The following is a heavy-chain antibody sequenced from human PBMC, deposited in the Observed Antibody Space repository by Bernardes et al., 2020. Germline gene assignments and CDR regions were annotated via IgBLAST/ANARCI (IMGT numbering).Heavy chain of an antibody. Sequence: ETLSLTCTVSGGSMSPYYWSWIRQPPGKGLEWIGYIYYSGNTNNNPSLKSRVTMSVDTSKNQFSLNLRSVTAADTAVYYCAGAYYYYGSGISYYYYMDVWGRGTTVTVSS. CDR1: GGSMSPYY. J-gene: IGHJ6*03. CDR2: IYYSGNT. V-gene: IGHV4-59*01. CDR3: AGAYYYYGSGISYYYYMDV. D-gene: IGHD3-10*01.